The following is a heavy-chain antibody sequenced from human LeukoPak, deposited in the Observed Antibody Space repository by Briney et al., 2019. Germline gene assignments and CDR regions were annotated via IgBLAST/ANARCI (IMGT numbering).Heavy chain of an antibody. J-gene: IGHJ4*02. V-gene: IGHV1-8*01. Sequence: ASVKVSCKASGYTFTSYDINWVRQAPGQGLEWMGWMNPNSGNTGYAQKFQGRVTMTTDTSTSTAYMELRSLRSDDTAVYYCARATLPSGLGAFDYWGQGTLVTVSS. CDR3: ARATLPSGLGAFDY. CDR1: GYTFTSYD. CDR2: MNPNSGNT. D-gene: IGHD1-26*01.